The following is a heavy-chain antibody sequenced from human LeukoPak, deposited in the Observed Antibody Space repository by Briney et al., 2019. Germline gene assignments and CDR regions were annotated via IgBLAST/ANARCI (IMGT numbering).Heavy chain of an antibody. CDR2: ISSSSSYI. J-gene: IGHJ4*02. V-gene: IGHV3-21*01. D-gene: IGHD6-19*01. Sequence: GGSLRLSCAASGFTFSSYSMNWVRQAPGKGLEWVSSISSSSSYIYYADSVKGRFTISRDNAKNSLYLQMNSLRAEDTAVYCCASRGVAVAGTRSIDYWGQGTLVTVSS. CDR3: ASRGVAVAGTRSIDY. CDR1: GFTFSSYS.